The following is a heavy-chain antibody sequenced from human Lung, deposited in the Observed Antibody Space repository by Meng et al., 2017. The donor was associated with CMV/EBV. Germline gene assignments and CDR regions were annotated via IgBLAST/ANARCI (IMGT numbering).Heavy chain of an antibody. V-gene: IGHV4-39*07. Sequence: SXSVSGGSVSRGFSHWGWIRQPPGKGLEWIGTLHYGGTTYSNPSLKSRVTISVDTSNNHFSLKLTSVTAADTADYYWARDMWPMMRFDPWGQGTQVTVSS. CDR3: ARDMWPMMRFDP. CDR2: LHYGGTT. J-gene: IGHJ5*02. CDR1: GGSVSRGFSH. D-gene: IGHD3-22*01.